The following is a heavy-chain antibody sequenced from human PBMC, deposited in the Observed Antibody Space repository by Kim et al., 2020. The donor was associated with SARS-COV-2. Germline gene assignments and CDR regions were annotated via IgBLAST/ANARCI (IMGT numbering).Heavy chain of an antibody. CDR3: ARGGKYDFWSGYYMRGDKFRGDAFDI. D-gene: IGHD3-3*01. CDR2: IYPGDSDT. CDR1: GYSFTSYW. Sequence: GESLKISCKGSGYSFTSYWIGWVRQMPGKGLEWMGIIYPGDSDTRYSPSFQGQVTISADKSISTAYLQWSSLKASDTAMYYCARGGKYDFWSGYYMRGDKFRGDAFDIWGQGTMVTVSS. J-gene: IGHJ3*02. V-gene: IGHV5-51*01.